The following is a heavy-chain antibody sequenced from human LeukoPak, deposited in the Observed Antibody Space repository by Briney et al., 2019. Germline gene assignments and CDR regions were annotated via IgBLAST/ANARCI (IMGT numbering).Heavy chain of an antibody. CDR3: ARAGQGYCTSTSCYLSLDY. Sequence: SETLSLTCTVSGGSISSYYWSWIRQPPGKGLEWIGYIYYSGSTNYNPSLKSRVTISVDTSKNQFSLKLSSVTAADTAVYYCARAGQGYCTSTSCYLSLDYWGQGTLVTVSS. J-gene: IGHJ4*02. CDR2: IYYSGST. D-gene: IGHD2-2*01. CDR1: GGSISSYY. V-gene: IGHV4-59*01.